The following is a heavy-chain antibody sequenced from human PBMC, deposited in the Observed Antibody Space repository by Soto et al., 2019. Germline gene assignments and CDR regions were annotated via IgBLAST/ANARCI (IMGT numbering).Heavy chain of an antibody. D-gene: IGHD2-15*01. J-gene: IGHJ4*02. V-gene: IGHV1-46*03. Sequence: ASVKVSCKASGYTFTSYYMHWVRQAPGQGLEWMGIINPSGGSTSYAQKFQGRVTMTRDTSTSTVYMELSSLRSEDTAVYYCARDPPLDCSGGSCKSQDGPFDYWGQGTLVTVSS. CDR1: GYTFTSYY. CDR2: INPSGGST. CDR3: ARDPPLDCSGGSCKSQDGPFDY.